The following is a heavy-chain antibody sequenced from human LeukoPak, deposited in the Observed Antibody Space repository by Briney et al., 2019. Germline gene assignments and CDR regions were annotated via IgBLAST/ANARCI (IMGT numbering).Heavy chain of an antibody. V-gene: IGHV1-8*01. CDR2: MNPNNGNS. Sequence: ASVKVSCKASGCTFSRYDINWVRQATAQGLEWMGWMNPNNGNSSSAQMFQGRVIMTRDTSTSTAFMEISGLRSDDTAVYFCARVLGKATAAGPALGYWGQGTLITVSS. D-gene: IGHD6-25*01. CDR1: GCTFSRYD. J-gene: IGHJ4*02. CDR3: ARVLGKATAAGPALGY.